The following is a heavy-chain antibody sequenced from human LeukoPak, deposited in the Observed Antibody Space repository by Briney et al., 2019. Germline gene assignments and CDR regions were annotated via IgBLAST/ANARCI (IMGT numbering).Heavy chain of an antibody. D-gene: IGHD3-22*01. CDR3: ARGQYYYDSSGYLGSYFDY. V-gene: IGHV4-31*03. CDR2: IYYSGST. J-gene: IGHJ4*02. Sequence: PSQTLSLTCTVSGSPISSGGYYWSWIPQHPGNGLEWIGYIYYSGSTYYNPSLKSRVTISVDTSKNQFSLKLSSVTAADTAVYYCARGQYYYDSSGYLGSYFDYWGQGTLVTVSA. CDR1: GSPISSGGYY.